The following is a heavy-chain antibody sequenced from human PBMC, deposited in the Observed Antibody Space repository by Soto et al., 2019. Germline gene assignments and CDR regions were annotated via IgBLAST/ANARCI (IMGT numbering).Heavy chain of an antibody. Sequence: EVQLVESGGGLVQPGGSLRLSCAASGFTFSSYSMNWVRQAPGKGLEWVSYISSSSSYIYYADSVKGRFTISRDNAKNSLYLQMNSLRAEDTAVYYCARAPHNPRYCGGDCYSDAFDIWGQGTMVTVSS. V-gene: IGHV3-21*05. CDR3: ARAPHNPRYCGGDCYSDAFDI. J-gene: IGHJ3*02. D-gene: IGHD2-21*02. CDR1: GFTFSSYS. CDR2: ISSSSSYI.